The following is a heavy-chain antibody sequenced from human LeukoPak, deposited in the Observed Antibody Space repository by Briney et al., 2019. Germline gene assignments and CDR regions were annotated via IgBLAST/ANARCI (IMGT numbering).Heavy chain of an antibody. J-gene: IGHJ3*01. Sequence: GGSLRLSCTASGFTFSSYAMHWVRQSPGKGLEWLSVISYDGLYKYYTNAVKGRFTISRDNSKNTLYLQMNSLRADDTAVYYCVQDLWFGEYDLWGQGTMVTVS. D-gene: IGHD3-10*01. V-gene: IGHV3-30*04. CDR1: GFTFSSYA. CDR2: ISYDGLYK. CDR3: VQDLWFGEYDL.